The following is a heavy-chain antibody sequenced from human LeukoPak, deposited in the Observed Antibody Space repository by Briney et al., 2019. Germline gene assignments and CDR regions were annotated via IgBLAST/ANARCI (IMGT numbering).Heavy chain of an antibody. CDR3: ARAGVYSYSYYMDV. J-gene: IGHJ6*03. D-gene: IGHD5-18*01. V-gene: IGHV3-30*04. Sequence: RGSLRLSCAASRFTFSSYAMHWVRQAPGKGREWVTLISYDGSNKYYADAVKGRFTISRDNSKNTLYLQMNSLRAEDTAVYYCARAGVYSYSYYMDVWGKGTTVTVSS. CDR1: RFTFSSYA. CDR2: ISYDGSNK.